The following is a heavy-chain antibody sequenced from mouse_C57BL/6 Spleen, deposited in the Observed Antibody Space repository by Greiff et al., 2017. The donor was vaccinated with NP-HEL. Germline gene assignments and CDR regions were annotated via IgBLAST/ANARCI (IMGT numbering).Heavy chain of an antibody. J-gene: IGHJ3*01. CDR3: ARPFYGSREFAY. D-gene: IGHD1-1*01. CDR1: GFTFSSYG. V-gene: IGHV5-6*01. CDR2: ISSGGSYT. Sequence: EVKLVESGGDLVKPGGSLKLSCAASGFTFSSYGMSWVRQTPDKRLEWVATISSGGSYTYYPDSVKGRFTISRDNAKNTLYLQMSRLKSEDTAMYDCARPFYGSREFAYWGQGTLVTVSA.